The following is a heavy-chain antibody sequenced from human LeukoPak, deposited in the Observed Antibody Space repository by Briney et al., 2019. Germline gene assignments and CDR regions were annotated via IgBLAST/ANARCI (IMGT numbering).Heavy chain of an antibody. CDR3: AINSYCSGGSCYSGGYYYYMDV. D-gene: IGHD2-15*01. CDR1: GYTFTSYG. J-gene: IGHJ6*03. CDR2: ISAYNGKT. Sequence: GASVKVSCKASGYTFTSYGISWVRQAPGQGLEWMGWISAYNGKTNYAQNLQGRVTMTTDTSTSTAYMELRSLRSDDTAVYYCAINSYCSGGSCYSGGYYYYMDVWGKGTTVTISS. V-gene: IGHV1-18*01.